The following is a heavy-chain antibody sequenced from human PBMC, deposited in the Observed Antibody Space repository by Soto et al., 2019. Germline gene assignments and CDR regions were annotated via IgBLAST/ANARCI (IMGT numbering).Heavy chain of an antibody. CDR2: ITSSSSDI. J-gene: IGHJ4*02. Sequence: EVQLVESGGGLVEPGGSLRLSCVVSGFTLSGYSMSWVRQAPGKGLEWVALITSSSSDIYYADSVKGRFTVSRDNAKSSLYLQMNTLRAEEPSVYYCARDPGSYFDYWGQGTLVTVSS. V-gene: IGHV3-21*02. CDR1: GFTLSGYS. D-gene: IGHD1-26*01. CDR3: ARDPGSYFDY.